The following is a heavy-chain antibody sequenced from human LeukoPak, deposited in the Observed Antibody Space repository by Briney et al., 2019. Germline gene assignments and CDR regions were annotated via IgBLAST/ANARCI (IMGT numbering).Heavy chain of an antibody. J-gene: IGHJ3*02. V-gene: IGHV4-61*02. CDR3: ARHSAQSSTNDAFDI. CDR1: GGSISSGSYY. CDR2: IYTSGST. Sequence: PSQTLSLTCTVSGGSISSGSYYWSWIRQPAGKGLEWIGRIYTSGSTNYNPSLKSRVTISVDTSKNQFSLKLSSVTAADTALFYCARHSAQSSTNDAFDIWGQGTMVTVSS. D-gene: IGHD6-13*01.